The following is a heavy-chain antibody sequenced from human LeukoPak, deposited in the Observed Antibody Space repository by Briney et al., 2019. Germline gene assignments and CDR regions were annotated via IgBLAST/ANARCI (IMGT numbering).Heavy chain of an antibody. D-gene: IGHD2-15*01. V-gene: IGHV4-59*01. CDR3: ARDHRYCSGGSCYYFDY. CDR1: GGSIGSYY. Sequence: SETLSLTCTVSGGSIGSYYCSWIRQPPGKGLEWIGYIYYSGSTNYNPSLKSRVTISVDTSKNQFSLKLSSVTAADTAVYYCARDHRYCSGGSCYYFDYWGQGTLVTVSS. CDR2: IYYSGST. J-gene: IGHJ4*02.